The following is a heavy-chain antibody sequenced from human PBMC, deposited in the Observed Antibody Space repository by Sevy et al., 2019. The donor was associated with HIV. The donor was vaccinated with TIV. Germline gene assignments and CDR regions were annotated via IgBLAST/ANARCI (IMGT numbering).Heavy chain of an antibody. Sequence: GGSLRLSCAASGFTFSSYSMNWVRLAPGKGLEWVSSISSSSSYIYYADSVKGRFTISRDNAKNSLYLQMNSLRAEDTAVYYCARERIVGAVRAFDIWGQGTMVTVSS. D-gene: IGHD1-26*01. CDR1: GFTFSSYS. CDR3: ARERIVGAVRAFDI. J-gene: IGHJ3*02. V-gene: IGHV3-21*01. CDR2: ISSSSSYI.